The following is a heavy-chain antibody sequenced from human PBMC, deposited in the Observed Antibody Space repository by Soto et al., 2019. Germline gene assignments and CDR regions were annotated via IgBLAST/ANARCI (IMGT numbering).Heavy chain of an antibody. Sequence: ASVKVSCKASGYTFTSYGISWVRQAPGQGLEWMGWISTYNVNTNYAQKLQDRVTMTIDTSTSTAYMELRSLRPDDTAVYYCARDLSRYISTDRGVIIPSDNWFDPWGQGALVTVSS. J-gene: IGHJ5*02. V-gene: IGHV1-18*04. CDR3: ARDLSRYISTDRGVIIPSDNWFDP. CDR2: ISTYNVNT. D-gene: IGHD3-10*01. CDR1: GYTFTSYG.